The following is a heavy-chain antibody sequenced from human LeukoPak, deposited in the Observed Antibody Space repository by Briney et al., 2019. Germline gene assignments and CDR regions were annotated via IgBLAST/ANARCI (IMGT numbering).Heavy chain of an antibody. CDR3: ARVLSGCETTRCELDY. V-gene: IGHV3-21*01. Sequence: GGSLRLSCAACGFAFSTYSMKWVRQARGKGLEGVSSISSSSTYIYYADSVRGGVTISRDNAKNSLYLQMNRLRAEDTAVYYCARVLSGCETTRCELDYWGQGTLVTVSS. J-gene: IGHJ4*02. CDR2: ISSSSTYI. D-gene: IGHD2-8*01. CDR1: GFAFSTYS.